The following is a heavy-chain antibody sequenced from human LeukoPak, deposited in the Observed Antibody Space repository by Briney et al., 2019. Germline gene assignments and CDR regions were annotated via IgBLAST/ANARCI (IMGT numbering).Heavy chain of an antibody. V-gene: IGHV3-23*01. CDR3: ARDGPTTHHFDS. CDR1: GFTFSSYA. D-gene: IGHD1-14*01. Sequence: GGSLRLSCAASGFTFSSYAMSWVRQAPGKGLDWVSAISGSGDTTYYADSVRGRFTISRDTSKNTLYLEMNSLRAEDTAVYYCARDGPTTHHFDSWGQGTLVTVAS. CDR2: ISGSGDTT. J-gene: IGHJ4*02.